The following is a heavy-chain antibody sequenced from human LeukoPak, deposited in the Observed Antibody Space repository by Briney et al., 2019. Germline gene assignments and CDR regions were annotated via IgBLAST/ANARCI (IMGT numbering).Heavy chain of an antibody. CDR2: IKQDGSAK. CDR1: GFTFNRYW. CDR3: ARVEASGYDYGAFDY. Sequence: GGSLRLSCAASGFTFNRYWMSWVRQAPGKELQWVANIKQDGSAKYYVGSVKGRFTISRDNAKNSLYLQMNSLRAEDTAVYYCARVEASGYDYGAFDYWGQGTLVTVSS. V-gene: IGHV3-7*01. D-gene: IGHD5-12*01. J-gene: IGHJ4*02.